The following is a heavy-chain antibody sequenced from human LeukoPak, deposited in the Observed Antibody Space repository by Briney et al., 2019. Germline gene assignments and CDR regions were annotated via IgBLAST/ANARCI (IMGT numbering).Heavy chain of an antibody. J-gene: IGHJ4*02. CDR2: ISSSGSTI. CDR1: GFTSSDYY. Sequence: GGSLRLSCAASGFTSSDYYMSWIRQAPGKGLEWVSYISSSGSTIYYADSVKGRFTISRDNAKNSLYLQMNSLRAEDTAVYYCAGYQPLISFDYWGQGTLVTVSS. V-gene: IGHV3-11*04. D-gene: IGHD2-2*01. CDR3: AGYQPLISFDY.